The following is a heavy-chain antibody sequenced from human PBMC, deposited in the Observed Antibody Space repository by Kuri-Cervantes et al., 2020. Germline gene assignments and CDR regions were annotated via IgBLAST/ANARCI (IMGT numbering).Heavy chain of an antibody. V-gene: IGHV3-30-3*02. CDR2: ISYDGSNK. CDR3: AKNWEKLGHVDY. CDR1: GFIFSNFA. J-gene: IGHJ4*02. Sequence: GESLKISCAASGFIFSNFAMHWVSQAPGKGLEWVAVISYDGSNKYYADSVKGRFTVSRDNSKNTLFLQMNSLRAEDTAVYYCAKNWEKLGHVDYWGQGTLVTVSS. D-gene: IGHD7-27*01.